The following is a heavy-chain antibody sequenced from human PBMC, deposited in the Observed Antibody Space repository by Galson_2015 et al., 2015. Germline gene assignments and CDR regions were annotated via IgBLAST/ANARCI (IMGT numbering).Heavy chain of an antibody. V-gene: IGHV3-23*01. CDR1: GFTFSNYE. CDR2: MSGITGTT. J-gene: IGHJ4*02. D-gene: IGHD4-17*01. Sequence: SLRLSCAVSGFTFSNYEMTWVRQAPGKGLEWVSGMSGITGTTYYADSVKGRFTISRDNSKNTLYLQMNSLRAEDTAVYYCAQKDYGDVLEYWGQGTLVTVSS. CDR3: AQKDYGDVLEY.